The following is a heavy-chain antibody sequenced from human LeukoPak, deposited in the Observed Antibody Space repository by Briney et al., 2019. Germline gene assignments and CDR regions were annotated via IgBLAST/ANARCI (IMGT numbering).Heavy chain of an antibody. V-gene: IGHV4-39*01. Sequence: PSETLSLTCTVSGGSIRSSYYYWGWIRQPPGKGLEWIGSIYDSGSTYYNPSLKSRVTISVDTSKNQFSLKLNSVTAADTAVYYCARPLAYCGGDCYSDYYYGMDVWGQGTTVTVSS. CDR1: GGSIRSSYYY. CDR3: ARPLAYCGGDCYSDYYYGMDV. CDR2: IYDSGST. D-gene: IGHD2-21*02. J-gene: IGHJ6*02.